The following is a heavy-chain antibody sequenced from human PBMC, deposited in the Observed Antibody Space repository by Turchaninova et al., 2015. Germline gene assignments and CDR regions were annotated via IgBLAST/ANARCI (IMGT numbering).Heavy chain of an antibody. J-gene: IGHJ3*02. CDR3: ARKIEGGLDI. V-gene: IGHV1-8*03. Sequence: QVHLVQSGAEVKKPGASVKVSCKASGFTFAIYDINWMRQALGKGMEGMGWMSPSSGNTGYAQRVQIRVTNSMNTSITTGYMELSNLRSEYTAVYFCARKIEGGLDIWGQGTTVIVSS. CDR1: GFTFAIYD. D-gene: IGHD2-15*01. CDR2: MSPSSGNT.